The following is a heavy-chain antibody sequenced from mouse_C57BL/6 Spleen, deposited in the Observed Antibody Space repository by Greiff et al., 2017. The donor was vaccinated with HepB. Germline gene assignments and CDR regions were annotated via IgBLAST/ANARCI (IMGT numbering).Heavy chain of an antibody. D-gene: IGHD1-1*01. J-gene: IGHJ2*01. CDR2: IDPNSGGT. CDR1: GYTFTSYW. Sequence: QVQLKQPGAELVKPGASVKLSCKASGYTFTSYWMHWVKQRPGRGLEWIGRIDPNSGGTKYNEKFKSKATLTVDKPSSTAYMQLSSLTSEDSAVYYCARRGIYYYGSSAYYFDYWGQGTTLTVSS. CDR3: ARRGIYYYGSSAYYFDY. V-gene: IGHV1-72*01.